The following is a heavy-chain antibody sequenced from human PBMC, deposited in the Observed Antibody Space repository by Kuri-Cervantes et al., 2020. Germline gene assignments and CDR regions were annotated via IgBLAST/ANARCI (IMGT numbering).Heavy chain of an antibody. CDR3: ARGLSMVLGVPFDY. CDR1: GGSVSSGSYY. CDR2: IYYSGST. V-gene: IGHV4-61*01. J-gene: IGHJ4*02. D-gene: IGHD3-10*01. Sequence: ESLKISCTVSGGSVSSGSYYWSWIRQPPGKGLEWIGYIYYSGSTYYNPSLKSRVTISVDTSKTQFSLKLSSVTAADTAVYYCARGLSMVLGVPFDYWGQGTLVTVSS.